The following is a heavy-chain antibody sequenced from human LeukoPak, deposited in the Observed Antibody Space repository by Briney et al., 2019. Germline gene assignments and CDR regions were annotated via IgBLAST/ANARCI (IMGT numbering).Heavy chain of an antibody. Sequence: SETLSLTCSVSGGSISSSLYFWGWIRQPPGKGLEWIGNIYYTGTTYYKPSFNSRVTILVDTSKNQFSLKLRSVTAADTAVYYCARAKVVVVPAAIQYYYYYYMDVWGKGTTVTVSS. CDR1: GGSISSSLYF. J-gene: IGHJ6*03. D-gene: IGHD2-2*02. CDR2: IYYTGTT. V-gene: IGHV4-39*07. CDR3: ARAKVVVVPAAIQYYYYYYMDV.